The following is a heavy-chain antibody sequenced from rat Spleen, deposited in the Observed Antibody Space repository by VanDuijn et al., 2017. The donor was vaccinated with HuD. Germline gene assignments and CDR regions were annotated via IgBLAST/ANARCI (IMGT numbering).Heavy chain of an antibody. CDR3: ATWDYYDNRFDY. D-gene: IGHD1-6*01. V-gene: IGHV5-7*01. Sequence: EVQLVESGGGLVQPGRSLKLSCVASGFTFSDYNMAWVRQAPKKGLEWVATISYDGGSTYYPDSVKGRFTISRDNAKSSLYLQMNSLKSEDTATYYCATWDYYDNRFDYWGQGVMVTVSS. J-gene: IGHJ2*01. CDR1: GFTFSDYN. CDR2: ISYDGGST.